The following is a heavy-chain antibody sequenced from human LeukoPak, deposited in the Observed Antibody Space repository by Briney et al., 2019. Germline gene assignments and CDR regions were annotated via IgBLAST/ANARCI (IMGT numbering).Heavy chain of an antibody. J-gene: IGHJ4*02. CDR2: ISGSGGNT. Sequence: GGSLRLSCAASGFTFSSYAMSWVRQSPGKGLEWVSAISGSGGNTYSADSVKGRCTISRDNSLQTLFLHMNSLRAEDTAVYYCARGMSATSGYLELEYWGQGVLVTVST. CDR1: GFTFSSYA. D-gene: IGHD3-22*01. V-gene: IGHV3-23*01. CDR3: ARGMSATSGYLELEY.